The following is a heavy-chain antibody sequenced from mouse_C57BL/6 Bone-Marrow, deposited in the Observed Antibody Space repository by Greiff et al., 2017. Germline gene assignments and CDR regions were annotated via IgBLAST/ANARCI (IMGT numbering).Heavy chain of an antibody. D-gene: IGHD4-1*01. V-gene: IGHV1-26*01. CDR3: ARWDPWGFAY. CDR2: INPNNGGT. J-gene: IGHJ3*01. CDR1: GYTFTDYY. Sequence: EVKLQQSGPELVKPGASVKISCKASGYTFTDYYMNWVKQSHGKSLEWIGDINPNNGGTSYNQKFKGKATLTVDKSSSTAYMELRSLTSEDSAVYYCARWDPWGFAYWGQGTLVTVSA.